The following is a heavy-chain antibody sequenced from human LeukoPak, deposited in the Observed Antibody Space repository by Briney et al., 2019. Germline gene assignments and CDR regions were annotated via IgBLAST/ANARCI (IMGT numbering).Heavy chain of an antibody. J-gene: IGHJ5*02. Sequence: GASVKVSCKVSGFTFSDSAVQWVRQARGQSPEWIGYIVVGSGSTVYAQKFQQRVTMTRDLSTYTAYMELSSLRSEDTAVYYCTADQAPTDPYMWVDPWGQGTQVIVSS. CDR2: IVVGSGST. V-gene: IGHV1-58*01. D-gene: IGHD2-21*02. CDR3: TADQAPTDPYMWVDP. CDR1: GFTFSDSA.